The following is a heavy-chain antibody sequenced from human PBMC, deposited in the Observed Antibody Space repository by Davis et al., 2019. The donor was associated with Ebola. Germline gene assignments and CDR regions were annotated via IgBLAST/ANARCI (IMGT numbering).Heavy chain of an antibody. J-gene: IGHJ5*02. V-gene: IGHV3-33*01. CDR3: ARGRWIQLWTYNWFDP. CDR2: IWYDGSNK. Sequence: GESLKISCAASGFTFSSYGMHWVRQAPGKGLEWVAVIWYDGSNKYYADSVKGRFTISRDNAKNTLYLQMNSLRAEDTAVYYCARGRWIQLWTYNWFDPWGQGTLVTVSS. CDR1: GFTFSSYG. D-gene: IGHD5-18*01.